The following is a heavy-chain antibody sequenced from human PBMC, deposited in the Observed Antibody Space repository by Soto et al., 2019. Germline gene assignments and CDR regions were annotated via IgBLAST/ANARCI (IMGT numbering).Heavy chain of an antibody. D-gene: IGHD3-10*01. Sequence: GGSLRLSCAASGFTFSSYGMHWVRQAPGKGLEWVAVISYDRSNKYYADSVKGRFTISRDNSKNTLYLQMNTPRAEDTAVYYRAKSRLAGYGSGSYSKPQKEGGFDYWGQATLAPVS. CDR2: ISYDRSNK. J-gene: IGHJ4*02. CDR3: AKSRLAGYGSGSYSKPQKEGGFDY. V-gene: IGHV3-30*18. CDR1: GFTFSSYG.